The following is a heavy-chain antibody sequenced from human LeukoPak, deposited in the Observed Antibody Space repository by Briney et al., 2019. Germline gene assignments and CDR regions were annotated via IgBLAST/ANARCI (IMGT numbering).Heavy chain of an antibody. J-gene: IGHJ4*02. CDR3: ARDSVYSGSSLDY. D-gene: IGHD1-26*01. CDR1: GGSISSGSYY. V-gene: IGHV4-30-4*07. CDR2: IYYSGST. Sequence: TSETLSLTCTVSGGSISSGSYYWSWIRQPPGKGLEWIGYIYYSGSTYYNPSLKSRVTISVDTSKNQFSLKLSSVTAADTAVYYCARDSVYSGSSLDYWGQGALVTVSS.